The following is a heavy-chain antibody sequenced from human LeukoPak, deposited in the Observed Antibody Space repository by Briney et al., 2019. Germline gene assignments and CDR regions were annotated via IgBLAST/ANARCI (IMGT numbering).Heavy chain of an antibody. D-gene: IGHD2-8*01. CDR2: IRDKGYGHAT. J-gene: IGHJ5*02. CDR1: GFTFIDSA. CDR3: PTPNKGNWSDP. V-gene: IGHV3-73*01. Sequence: GGSLKLSCAASGFTFIDSAIHWVRQASGKGLEWVGRIRDKGYGHATAYAASVKGRFTLSRDDSRNTAYLQMDSLKTEDPALYYWPTPNKGNWSDPWGQGTLVTVSS.